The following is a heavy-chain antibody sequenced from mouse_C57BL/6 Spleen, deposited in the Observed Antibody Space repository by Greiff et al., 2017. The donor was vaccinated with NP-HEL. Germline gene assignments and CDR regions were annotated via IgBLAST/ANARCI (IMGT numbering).Heavy chain of an antibody. V-gene: IGHV1-82*01. CDR3: ARRGSNYVEYFDV. D-gene: IGHD2-5*01. Sequence: VQLQQSGPELVKPGASVKISCKASGYAFSSSWMNWVKQRPGKGLEWIGRIYPGDGDTNYNGKFKGKATLTADKSSSTAYMQLSSLTSEDSAVYCCARRGSNYVEYFDVWGTGTTVTVSS. CDR1: GYAFSSSW. J-gene: IGHJ1*03. CDR2: IYPGDGDT.